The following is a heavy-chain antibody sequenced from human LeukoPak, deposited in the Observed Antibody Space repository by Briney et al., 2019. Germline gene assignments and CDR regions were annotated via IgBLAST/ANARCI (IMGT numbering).Heavy chain of an antibody. CDR1: GGTFSNFA. CDR3: ATGGVDYYETSGFSVQY. Sequence: ASVKVSCKASGGTFSNFAISWVRQAPGQGLEWMGRIIPVLDIANYAQKFQGRVTITADKSTGTAYMELSSLRSEDTAVYYCATGGVDYYETSGFSVQYWGQGTLVTVSS. J-gene: IGHJ1*01. D-gene: IGHD3-22*01. V-gene: IGHV1-69*04. CDR2: IIPVLDIA.